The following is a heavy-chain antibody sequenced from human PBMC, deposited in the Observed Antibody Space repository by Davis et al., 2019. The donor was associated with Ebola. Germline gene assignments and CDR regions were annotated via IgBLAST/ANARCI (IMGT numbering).Heavy chain of an antibody. J-gene: IGHJ4*02. CDR1: GFTFSSYS. V-gene: IGHV3-21*01. D-gene: IGHD3-3*01. CDR3: ARGGAIFGIVITTPFDQ. Sequence: GGSLRLSCAGSGFTFSSYSMHWVRQAPGKGLEWVSSISSTSTYIYYADSMKGRFSISRDNAENSLYLQMNSLRAEDTAVYYCARGGAIFGIVITTPFDQWGQGTLVTVSS. CDR2: ISSTSTYI.